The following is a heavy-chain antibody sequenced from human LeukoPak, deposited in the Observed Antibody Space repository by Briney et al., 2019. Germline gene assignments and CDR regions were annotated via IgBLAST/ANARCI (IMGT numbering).Heavy chain of an antibody. CDR3: ARDGPRSGESSYDY. D-gene: IGHD6-13*01. V-gene: IGHV3-43*02. CDR2: ISGDGGST. Sequence: PGGSLRLSCAASGFTFDDYAMHWVRQAPGKGLEWVSLISGDGGSTYYADSVKGRFTISRDNAKRSLYLQMNSMRFEDTAVYYCARDGPRSGESSYDYWGQGTLVTVSS. J-gene: IGHJ4*02. CDR1: GFTFDDYA.